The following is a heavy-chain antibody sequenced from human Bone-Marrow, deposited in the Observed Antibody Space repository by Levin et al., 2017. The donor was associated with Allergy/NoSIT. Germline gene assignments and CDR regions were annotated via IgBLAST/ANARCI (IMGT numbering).Heavy chain of an antibody. V-gene: IGHV4-59*02. CDR3: ARDSGDFYGGFDI. D-gene: IGHD4/OR15-4a*01. J-gene: IGHJ3*02. CDR1: GASVDSDY. Sequence: PSETLSLICSVSGASVDSDYWSWIRQPPGKGLEWIGFASSSGRTNYSPALKSRVSMSVDTSTNEFYLNLKSVTAADTAQYFCARDSGDFYGGFDIWGHGTVVVVSS. CDR2: ASSSGRT.